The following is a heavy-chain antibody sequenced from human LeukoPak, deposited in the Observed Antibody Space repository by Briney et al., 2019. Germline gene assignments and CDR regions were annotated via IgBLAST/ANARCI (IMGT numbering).Heavy chain of an antibody. CDR2: INPSEST. CDR1: GGSINSGSVY. CDR3: ARAQRWLPFTY. J-gene: IGHJ4*02. V-gene: IGHV4-61*02. Sequence: SQTLSLTCTVSGGSINSGSVYWTWIRQPAGKGLEWIGRINPSESTDYNPSLKSRVTISVDSSKNQFSLKLTSVTAADTTVYYCARAQRWLPFTYWGQGTLVTVSS. D-gene: IGHD6-19*01.